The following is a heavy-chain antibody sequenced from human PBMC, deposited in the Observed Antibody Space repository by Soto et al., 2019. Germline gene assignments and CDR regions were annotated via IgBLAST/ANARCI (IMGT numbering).Heavy chain of an antibody. CDR1: GGSVSSGSYY. Sequence: QVQLQESGPGLVKPSETLSLTCTVSGGSVSSGSYYWSWIRQPPGKGLEWIGYIYYSGSTNYNPSLGGRVRLSSDTSKYQFSRKLRSVTAADTAVYYGARGIEGWYQGSYYYGMDVWGQGTTVTVSS. V-gene: IGHV4-61*01. D-gene: IGHD6-19*01. CDR2: IYYSGST. CDR3: ARGIEGWYQGSYYYGMDV. J-gene: IGHJ6*02.